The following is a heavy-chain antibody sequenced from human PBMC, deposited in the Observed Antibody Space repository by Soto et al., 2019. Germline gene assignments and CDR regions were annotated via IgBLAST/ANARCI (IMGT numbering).Heavy chain of an antibody. CDR2: IYYSGIT. V-gene: IGHV4-39*01. Sequence: SETLSLTCTVSGVSISNSSYYWGWIRRPPGKGLEWIGTIYYSGITYYNPSLKSRVTISVDTSKNQFSLKLTSVTAADTAVYYCARNGSNWGQGTLVTVSS. CDR1: GVSISNSSYY. CDR3: ARNGSN. J-gene: IGHJ4*02.